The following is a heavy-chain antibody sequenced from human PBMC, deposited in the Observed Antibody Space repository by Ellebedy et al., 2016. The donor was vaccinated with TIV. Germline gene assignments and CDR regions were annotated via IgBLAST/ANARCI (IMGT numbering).Heavy chain of an antibody. V-gene: IGHV4-59*01. D-gene: IGHD3-22*01. J-gene: IGHJ1*01. CDR1: GDSISNYY. CDR2: IYYSGST. Sequence: MPSETLSLTCTVSGDSISNYYWSWIRQPPGKGLEWIGYIYYSGSTNYTPSLKSRVTISVDTSKNQFSLKLSSVTAADTAVYYCAGRAYYYATTGYYTPWGQGTLVTVSS. CDR3: AGRAYYYATTGYYTP.